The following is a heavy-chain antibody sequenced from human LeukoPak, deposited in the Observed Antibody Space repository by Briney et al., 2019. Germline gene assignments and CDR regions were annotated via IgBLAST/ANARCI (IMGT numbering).Heavy chain of an antibody. D-gene: IGHD3-10*02. Sequence: GGSLRLSCAVSGFTFSSYVMSWVRQAPGKGLEWVSYISSSGSTIYYADSVKGRFTISRDNAKNSLYLQMNSLRAEDTAIYYCAELGITMIGGVWGKGTTVTISS. V-gene: IGHV3-48*03. CDR1: GFTFSSYV. J-gene: IGHJ6*04. CDR2: ISSSGSTI. CDR3: AELGITMIGGV.